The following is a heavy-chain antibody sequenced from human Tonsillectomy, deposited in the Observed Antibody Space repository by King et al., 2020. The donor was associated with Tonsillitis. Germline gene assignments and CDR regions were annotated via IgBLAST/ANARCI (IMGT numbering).Heavy chain of an antibody. V-gene: IGHV3-11*01. J-gene: IGHJ4*02. CDR1: GFTFSDYY. Sequence: VQLVESGGGLVKPGGSLRLSCGASGFTFSDYYMSWIRQAPGKGLEWVSYISISGNTIYYAESVKGRFTISRDNARNSLYLQMNNLRAEDTAVYYCARDKLRFLEWYFLDSWGQGTLVTVSS. CDR2: ISISGNTI. D-gene: IGHD3-3*01. CDR3: ARDKLRFLEWYFLDS.